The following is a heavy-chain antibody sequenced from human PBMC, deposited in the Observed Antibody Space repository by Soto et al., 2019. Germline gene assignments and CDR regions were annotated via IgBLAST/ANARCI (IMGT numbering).Heavy chain of an antibody. Sequence: QLQLQESGPGLVKPSATLSLTCTVSGDSVTTGSYYWTWIRQPPGKGLEWFGYIYYTGRTDYSPSLKSRVTMSIDSSKNKFSLRLDSVTAADTAMYFCARAYSSPMLFDYWGQGTLVTVSS. V-gene: IGHV4-61*01. CDR3: ARAYSSPMLFDY. CDR2: IYYTGRT. D-gene: IGHD6-13*01. J-gene: IGHJ4*02. CDR1: GDSVTTGSYY.